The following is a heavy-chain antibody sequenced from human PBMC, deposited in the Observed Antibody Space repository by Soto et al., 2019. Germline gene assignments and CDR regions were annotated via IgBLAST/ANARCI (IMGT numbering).Heavy chain of an antibody. Sequence: SVKVSCKASGFTFTRSAVQWVRQARGQRLEWIGWIVVGSGNTNYAQKFQERVTITRDMSTSTAYMELSSLRSEDTAVYYCAADTYYYDSSWYAFDIWGQGTMVTVS. CDR2: IVVGSGNT. CDR1: GFTFTRSA. D-gene: IGHD3-22*01. J-gene: IGHJ3*02. CDR3: AADTYYYDSSWYAFDI. V-gene: IGHV1-58*01.